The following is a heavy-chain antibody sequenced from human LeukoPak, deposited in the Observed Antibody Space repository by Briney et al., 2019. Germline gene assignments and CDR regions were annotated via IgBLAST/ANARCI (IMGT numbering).Heavy chain of an antibody. J-gene: IGHJ4*02. CDR2: ISGSGGDT. CDR3: ARLVGATDSPSDY. D-gene: IGHD1-26*01. V-gene: IGHV3-23*01. CDR1: GFTFSNYA. Sequence: PGGSLRLSCAASGFTFSNYAMSWVRQAPGKGLEWVSGISGSGGDTYYADSVKGRFTISRDNAKNSLYLQMNSLRAEDTAVYYCARLVGATDSPSDYWGQGSLVTVSS.